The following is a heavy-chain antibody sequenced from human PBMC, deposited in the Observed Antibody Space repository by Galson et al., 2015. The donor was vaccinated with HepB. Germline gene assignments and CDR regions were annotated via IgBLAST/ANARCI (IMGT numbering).Heavy chain of an antibody. J-gene: IGHJ6*03. D-gene: IGHD1-26*01. CDR1: GFTFSNAW. CDR2: IKSKTDGGTT. CDR3: TTDRDGSYYGYYYYYMDV. V-gene: IGHV3-15*01. Sequence: SLRLSCAASGFTFSNAWMSWVRQAPGKGLEWVGRIKSKTDGGTTDYAAPVKGRFTISRDDSKNTLYLQMNSLKTEDTAVYYCTTDRDGSYYGYYYYYMDVWGKGTTVTVSS.